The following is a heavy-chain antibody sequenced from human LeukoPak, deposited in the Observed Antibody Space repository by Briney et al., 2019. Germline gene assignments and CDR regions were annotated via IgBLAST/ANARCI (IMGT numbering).Heavy chain of an antibody. Sequence: ASVKVSCKASGYTFTGYYMHWVRQAPGQGLEWMGWTNPNSGGTNYAQKFQGRVTMTRDTSISTAYMELSRLRSDDTAVYYCARRPKRIAVAGYNWLDPWGQGTLVTVSS. V-gene: IGHV1-2*02. D-gene: IGHD6-19*01. J-gene: IGHJ5*02. CDR1: GYTFTGYY. CDR3: ARRPKRIAVAGYNWLDP. CDR2: TNPNSGGT.